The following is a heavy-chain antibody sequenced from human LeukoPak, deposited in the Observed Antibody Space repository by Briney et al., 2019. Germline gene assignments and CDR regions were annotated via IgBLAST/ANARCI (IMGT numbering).Heavy chain of an antibody. CDR3: ARDRLGCCSGGSCYAETAFDI. CDR1: GYTFTSYG. V-gene: IGHV1-18*01. J-gene: IGHJ3*02. D-gene: IGHD2-15*01. CDR2: ISTYNGNT. Sequence: ASVKVSCKASGYTFTSYGISWVRQAPGQGLEWMGWISTYNGNTNYAQKLQGRVATTTDTSTSTAYMELRSLRSDDTAVYYCARDRLGCCSGGSCYAETAFDIWGQGTMVTVSP.